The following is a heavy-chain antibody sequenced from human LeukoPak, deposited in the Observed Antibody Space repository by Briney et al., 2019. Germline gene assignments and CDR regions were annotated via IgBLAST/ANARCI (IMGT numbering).Heavy chain of an antibody. V-gene: IGHV3-48*01. J-gene: IGHJ3*01. CDR3: ARDESNYYGAGMDAFDV. CDR2: FSGTSNTI. Sequence: GGSLRLSCVASGFTFSSHSMSWVRQAPGKGLEWVSYFSGTSNTIYYADSVKGRFTISRDNAKNSLYLQMNSLRAEDTAVYYCARDESNYYGAGMDAFDVWGQGTMVTVSS. CDR1: GFTFSSHS. D-gene: IGHD3-10*01.